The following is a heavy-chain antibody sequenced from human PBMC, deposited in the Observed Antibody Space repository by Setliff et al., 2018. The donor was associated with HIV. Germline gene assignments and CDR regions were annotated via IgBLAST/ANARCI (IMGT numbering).Heavy chain of an antibody. CDR3: ARYVWSNAPRDH. J-gene: IGHJ5*02. CDR1: GFTFSNYW. Sequence: GGSLRLSCAASGFTFSNYWMTWVRQAPGKGLEWVASIKQDGNEKYYMDSVKGRFTISRDDLKNALYLEVNSLRVEDTAIYYCARYVWSNAPRDHWGQGTLVTVSS. CDR2: IKQDGNEK. V-gene: IGHV3-7*01. D-gene: IGHD2-8*01.